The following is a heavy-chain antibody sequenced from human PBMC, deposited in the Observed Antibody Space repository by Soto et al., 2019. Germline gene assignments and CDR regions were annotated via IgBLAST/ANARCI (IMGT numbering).Heavy chain of an antibody. D-gene: IGHD2-8*02. CDR3: AKEQTTGAHYAFDY. J-gene: IGHJ4*02. CDR2: ITGSSDYT. Sequence: GSLRLSCDVSGFIFSVHAMNWVRQAPGKQQKLVSSITGSSDYTSYIAPVKRGLTTSRDNSKNTLYLQMISLRDEDTAVYFCAKEQTTGAHYAFDYWSQGTLVT. CDR1: GFIFSVHA. V-gene: IGHV3-23*01.